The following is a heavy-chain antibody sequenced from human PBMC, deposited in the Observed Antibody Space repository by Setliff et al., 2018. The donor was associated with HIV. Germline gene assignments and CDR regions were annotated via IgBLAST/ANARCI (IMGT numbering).Heavy chain of an antibody. CDR3: ARAVVPTYYDVLTGYVYYMDV. Sequence: GASVKVSCKTSGDTFTSYDINWVRQAAGHGLEWMGWMTPYSGNTGYAQKFQGRVSMTRNTSISTAYMELSSLRSEDTAVYYCARAVVPTYYDVLTGYVYYMDVWGKGTTVTVSS. D-gene: IGHD3-9*01. CDR2: MTPYSGNT. CDR1: GDTFTSYD. V-gene: IGHV1-8*02. J-gene: IGHJ6*03.